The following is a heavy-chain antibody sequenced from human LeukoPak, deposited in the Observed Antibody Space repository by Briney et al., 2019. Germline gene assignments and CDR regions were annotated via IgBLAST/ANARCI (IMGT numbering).Heavy chain of an antibody. J-gene: IGHJ6*02. CDR2: INHSGST. CDR3: ARVRGSGSYYLAYYYYGMDV. Sequence: SGTLSLTCAVYGGSFSGYYWSWIRQPPGKGLEWIGEINHSGSTNYNPSLKSRVTISVDTSKNQFSLKLSSVTAADTAVYYCARVRGSGSYYLAYYYYGMDVWGQGTTVTVSS. D-gene: IGHD3-10*01. V-gene: IGHV4-34*01. CDR1: GGSFSGYY.